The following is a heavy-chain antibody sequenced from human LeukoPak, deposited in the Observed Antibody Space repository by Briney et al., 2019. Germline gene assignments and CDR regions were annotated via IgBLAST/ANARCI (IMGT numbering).Heavy chain of an antibody. CDR1: GYTFTSNY. D-gene: IGHD3-10*01. CDR3: ARDQYYYGSGSYYSVDY. CDR2: INPSGGST. J-gene: IGHJ4*02. Sequence: ASVKVSCKASGYTFTSNYMHWVRQAPGQGLEWMGIINPSGGSTRYAQKFQGRVTMTRDTSTSTVYMELSSLRSEDTAVYYCARDQYYYGSGSYYSVDYWGQGTLVPVSS. V-gene: IGHV1-46*01.